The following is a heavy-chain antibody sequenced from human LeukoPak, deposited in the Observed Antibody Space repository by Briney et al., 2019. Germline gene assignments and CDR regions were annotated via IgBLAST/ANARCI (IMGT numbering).Heavy chain of an antibody. CDR3: ARGYTYGLDF. CDR1: AFTLSSDE. Sequence: GGSLRLSRAASAFTLSSDETNGGPDAPGKGWEWVSYISSSGSTIPYADSVKGRFTISRPELKNSLCLQMNSLRAEETAVYYCARGYTYGLDFGGQGTLVTVS. V-gene: IGHV3-48*03. D-gene: IGHD5-18*01. CDR2: ISSSGSTI. J-gene: IGHJ4*02.